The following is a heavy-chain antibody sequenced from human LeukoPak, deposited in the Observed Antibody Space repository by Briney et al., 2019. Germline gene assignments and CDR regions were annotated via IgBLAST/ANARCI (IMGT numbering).Heavy chain of an antibody. CDR1: GYSISSGYY. CDR2: INHSGST. D-gene: IGHD3-3*01. Sequence: PSETLSLTCAVSGYSISSGYYWGWIRQPPGKGLEWIGEINHSGSTNYNPSLRSRVTISLDRPTKQFSLKLSSVNVADTAVYYCARGLPRNDFWSGFATYWSDPWGRGTLVTVSS. J-gene: IGHJ5*02. V-gene: IGHV4-38-2*01. CDR3: ARGLPRNDFWSGFATYWSDP.